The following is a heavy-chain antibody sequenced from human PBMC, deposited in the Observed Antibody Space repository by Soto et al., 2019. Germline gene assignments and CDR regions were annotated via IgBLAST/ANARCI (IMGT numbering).Heavy chain of an antibody. Sequence: ASVNVSFKTSGDTFTDSSIHWVRQAPGQGLECMGWINLNSGDTNYAEKFRGRVTMTRDTSIITAYMELTRLKSDDTAVYYCARDLGGYDLYGPDTWGQGTLVTVSS. J-gene: IGHJ5*02. D-gene: IGHD5-12*01. CDR2: INLNSGDT. CDR3: ARDLGGYDLYGPDT. V-gene: IGHV1-2*02. CDR1: GDTFTDSS.